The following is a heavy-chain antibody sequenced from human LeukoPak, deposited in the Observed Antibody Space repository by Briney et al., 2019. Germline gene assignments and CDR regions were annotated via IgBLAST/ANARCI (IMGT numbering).Heavy chain of an antibody. D-gene: IGHD1-26*01. CDR3: ARGGSYLGYMDV. J-gene: IGHJ6*03. V-gene: IGHV4-39*07. CDR2: IYYSGST. CDR1: GGSFSSYY. Sequence: NASETLSLTCAVYGGSFSSYYWGWIRQPPGKGLEWIGSIYYSGSTYYNPSLKSRVTISVDTSKNQFSLKLSSVTAADTAVYYCARGGSYLGYMDVWGKGTTVTVSS.